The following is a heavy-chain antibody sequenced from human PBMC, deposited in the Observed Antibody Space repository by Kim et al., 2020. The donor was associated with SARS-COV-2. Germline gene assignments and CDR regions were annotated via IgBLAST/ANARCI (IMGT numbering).Heavy chain of an antibody. D-gene: IGHD5-12*01. Sequence: SLKSRVTISVDTSKNQFSLKLSSVTAAETAVYYCASLGGYSGYDPIFDYWGQGTLVTVSS. CDR3: ASLGGYSGYDPIFDY. V-gene: IGHV4-31*02. J-gene: IGHJ4*02.